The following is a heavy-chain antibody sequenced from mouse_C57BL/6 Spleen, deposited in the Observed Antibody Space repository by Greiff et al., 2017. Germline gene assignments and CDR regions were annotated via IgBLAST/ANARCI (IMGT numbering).Heavy chain of an antibody. CDR1: GYTFTSYW. CDR3: ARWNYSNYGGYFDY. J-gene: IGHJ2*01. V-gene: IGHV1-52*01. CDR2: IDPSDSET. Sequence: VQLQQPGAELVRPGSSVKLSCKASGYTFTSYWMHWVKQRPIQGLEWIGNIDPSDSETHYNQKFKDKATLTVDKSSSTAYMQLSSLTSEDSAVYYCARWNYSNYGGYFDYWGQGTTLTVSS. D-gene: IGHD2-5*01.